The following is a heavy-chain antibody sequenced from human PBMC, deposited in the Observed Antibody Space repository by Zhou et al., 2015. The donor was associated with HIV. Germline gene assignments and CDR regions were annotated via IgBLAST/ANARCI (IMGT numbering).Heavy chain of an antibody. Sequence: QVQLVQSGAEVKKPGASVKVSCKASGYTFTSYGISWVRQAPGQGLEWMGIINPSGGSTSYAQKFQGRVTMTRDTSTSTVYMELSSLRSEDTAVYYCARPSIAAAATGIFDPWGQGTLVTVSS. CDR3: ARPSIAAAATGIFDP. CDR2: INPSGGST. V-gene: IGHV1-46*01. D-gene: IGHD6-13*01. J-gene: IGHJ5*02. CDR1: GYTFTSYG.